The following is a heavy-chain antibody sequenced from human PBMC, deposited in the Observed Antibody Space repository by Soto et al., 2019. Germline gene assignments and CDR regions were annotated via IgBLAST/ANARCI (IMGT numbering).Heavy chain of an antibody. J-gene: IGHJ4*02. CDR1: GFTFTSSA. CDR2: ISSSGGLT. CDR3: AKVGFSFDY. D-gene: IGHD3-10*01. V-gene: IGHV3-23*01. Sequence: EVQLLESGGRLVLPGGSLRLSCAASGFTFTSSAMNWVRQAPGKGLEWVSGISSSGGLTYYADSVKGRFSISRDNSKNTLYLQMNSLRAEDTAVYYRAKVGFSFDYWGQGTLVTVSS.